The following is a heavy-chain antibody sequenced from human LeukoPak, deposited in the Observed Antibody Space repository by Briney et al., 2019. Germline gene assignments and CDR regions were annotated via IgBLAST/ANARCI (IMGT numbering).Heavy chain of an antibody. Sequence: SETLSLTCTVSGGSIGSSSYYWGWIRQPPGKGLEWIGSIYYSGSTYYNPSLKSRVTISVDTSKNQFSLKLSSVTAADTPVYYCASRVVLYMRYFDTTGMDGWGKGTADTVSS. CDR2: IYYSGST. CDR3: ASRVVLYMRYFDTTGMDG. D-gene: IGHD3-3*01. CDR1: GGSIGSSSYY. V-gene: IGHV4-39*01. J-gene: IGHJ6*03.